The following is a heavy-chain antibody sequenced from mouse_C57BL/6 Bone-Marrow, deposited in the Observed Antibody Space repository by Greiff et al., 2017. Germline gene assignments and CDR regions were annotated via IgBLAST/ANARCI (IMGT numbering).Heavy chain of an antibody. Sequence: QVQLQQPGPELVMPGASVKLSCKASGYTFTSSWMHWVKQRPGQGLEWIGEIDPSDSYTNYNQKFKGKSTLTVDESSSTAYMQISSLTSEDSAVYYCGRENYGSSCWFAYWDRGTLVSVTA. D-gene: IGHD1-1*01. CDR2: IDPSDSYT. CDR3: GRENYGSSCWFAY. J-gene: IGHJ3*01. V-gene: IGHV1-69*01. CDR1: GYTFTSSW.